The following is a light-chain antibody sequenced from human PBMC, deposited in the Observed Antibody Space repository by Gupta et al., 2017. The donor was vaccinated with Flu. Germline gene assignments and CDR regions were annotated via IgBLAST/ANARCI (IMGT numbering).Light chain of an antibody. Sequence: FLLTQPHAVSESPWKTITISCTRTSGNIASAFVKWCQQPPGSSPTTVIYYDDQRPCGVPAPAGGSVDSSSTTASLTITGLQREDEADYYCQSLDSDTSAWVFGGGTKLTVL. CDR3: QSLDSDTSAWV. V-gene: IGLV6-57*01. CDR2: YDD. J-gene: IGLJ3*02. CDR1: SGNIASAF.